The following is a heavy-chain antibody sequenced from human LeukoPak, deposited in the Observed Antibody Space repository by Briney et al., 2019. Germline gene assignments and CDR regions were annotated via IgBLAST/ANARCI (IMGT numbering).Heavy chain of an antibody. V-gene: IGHV4-61*02. Sequence: SETLSLTCTVSGGSISSGGYYWSWIRQPAGKGLEWIGRIYTSGSTNYNPSLKSRVTISVDTSKNQFSLKLSSVTAADTAVYYCARQYSSGWYGVDYWGQGTLVTVSS. J-gene: IGHJ4*02. D-gene: IGHD6-19*01. CDR1: GGSISSGGYY. CDR3: ARQYSSGWYGVDY. CDR2: IYTSGST.